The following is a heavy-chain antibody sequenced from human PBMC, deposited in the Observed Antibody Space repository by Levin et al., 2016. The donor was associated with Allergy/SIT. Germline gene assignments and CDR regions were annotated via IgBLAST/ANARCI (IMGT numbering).Heavy chain of an antibody. J-gene: IGHJ6*03. V-gene: IGHV3-30-3*01. D-gene: IGHD2-2*01. Sequence: GESLKISCAASGFTFSSYAMHWVRQAPGKGLEWVAVISYDGSNKYYADSVKGRFTISRDNSKNTLYLQMNSLRAEDTAVYYCARDGAIVVVPAAMYYYYYYMDVWGKGTTVTVSS. CDR2: ISYDGSNK. CDR3: ARDGAIVVVPAAMYYYYYYMDV. CDR1: GFTFSSYA.